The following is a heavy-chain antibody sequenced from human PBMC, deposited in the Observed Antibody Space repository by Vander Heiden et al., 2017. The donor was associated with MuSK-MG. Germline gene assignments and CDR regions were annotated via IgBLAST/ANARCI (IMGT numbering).Heavy chain of an antibody. D-gene: IGHD2-2*01. Sequence: EVQLVQSGAEVKKPGESLKISCRGSGYTFTNYWIGWVGQMPGKGLGWMGIIYPGDSDSRYSPSFEGQVTMSADKSLTTAYLQWSSLKASDTATYYCARRGCSGTSCSTGRYYYYYMDVWGKGTAVTVSS. V-gene: IGHV5-51*01. J-gene: IGHJ6*03. CDR3: ARRGCSGTSCSTGRYYYYYMDV. CDR1: GYTFTNYW. CDR2: IYPGDSDS.